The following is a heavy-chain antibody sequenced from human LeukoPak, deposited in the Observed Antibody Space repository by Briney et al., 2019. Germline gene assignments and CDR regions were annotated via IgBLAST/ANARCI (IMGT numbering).Heavy chain of an antibody. D-gene: IGHD2-2*02. Sequence: SETLSLTCTVPGGSISSYYWSWIRQPAGKGLEWIGRIYTSGSTNYNPSLKSRVTMSVDTSKNQFSLKLSSVTAADTAVYYCARDFWYCSSTSCYRGLLDVWGQGTTVTVSS. CDR3: ARDFWYCSSTSCYRGLLDV. CDR2: IYTSGST. CDR1: GGSISSYY. V-gene: IGHV4-4*07. J-gene: IGHJ6*02.